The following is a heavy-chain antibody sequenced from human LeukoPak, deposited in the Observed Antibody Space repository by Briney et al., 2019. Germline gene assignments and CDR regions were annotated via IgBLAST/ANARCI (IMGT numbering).Heavy chain of an antibody. V-gene: IGHV3-74*01. J-gene: IGHJ4*02. D-gene: IGHD4-17*01. CDR3: ARDPATANFDY. Sequence: GGSLRLSCAASGFTFSSYWMHWVRHAPGKGLVWVSRINSDGSSTSYADSVKGRFTISRDNAKNTLYLQMNSLRAEDTAVYYCARDPATANFDYWGQGTLVTVSS. CDR1: GFTFSSYW. CDR2: INSDGSST.